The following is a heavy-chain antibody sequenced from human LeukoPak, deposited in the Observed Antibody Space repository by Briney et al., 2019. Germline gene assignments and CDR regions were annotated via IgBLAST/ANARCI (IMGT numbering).Heavy chain of an antibody. V-gene: IGHV4-59*08. J-gene: IGHJ4*02. Sequence: SETLSLTCTVSGGSISSYYWSWIRQPPGKGLEWIGYIYYSGSTNYNPSLKSRVTISVDTSRNQFSLKLSSVTAADTAVYYCARHRILYYYDSSGYFDYWGQGTLVTVSS. CDR1: GGSISSYY. D-gene: IGHD3-22*01. CDR3: ARHRILYYYDSSGYFDY. CDR2: IYYSGST.